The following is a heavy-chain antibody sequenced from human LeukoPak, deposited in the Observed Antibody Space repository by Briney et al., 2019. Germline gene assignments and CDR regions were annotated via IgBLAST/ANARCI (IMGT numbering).Heavy chain of an antibody. CDR3: AKSWGAATTDPNWFDP. V-gene: IGHV3-30*18. J-gene: IGHJ5*02. CDR2: ISYDGSNK. D-gene: IGHD4-17*01. CDR1: GFTFSSYG. Sequence: GRSLRLSCAASGFTFSSYGMHWVRQAPGKGLEWVAFISYDGSNKYYADSVKGRFTISRDNSKNTLYLQMNSLRAEDTAVYYCAKSWGAATTDPNWFDPWGQGTLVTVSS.